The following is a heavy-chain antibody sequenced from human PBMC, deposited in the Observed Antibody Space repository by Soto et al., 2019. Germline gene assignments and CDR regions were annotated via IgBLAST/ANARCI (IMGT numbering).Heavy chain of an antibody. D-gene: IGHD6-13*01. V-gene: IGHV3-30*18. Sequence: PWGSLRLSCAASGFAFSSYGMHWVRQAPGKGLEWVAVISYDGSNKYYADSVKGRFTISRDNSKNTLYLQMNSLRAEDTAVYYCAKDSRRKGSSLDYWGQGTLVPVSS. CDR3: AKDSRRKGSSLDY. CDR1: GFAFSSYG. J-gene: IGHJ4*02. CDR2: ISYDGSNK.